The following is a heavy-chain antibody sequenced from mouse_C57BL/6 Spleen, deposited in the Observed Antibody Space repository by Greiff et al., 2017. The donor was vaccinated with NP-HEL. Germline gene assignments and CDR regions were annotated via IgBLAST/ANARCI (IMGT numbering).Heavy chain of an antibody. D-gene: IGHD1-1*01. CDR2: INPNNGGT. J-gene: IGHJ1*03. V-gene: IGHV1-26*01. CDR3: ARPYYGSQDWYFDV. CDR1: GYTFTDYY. Sequence: VQLQQSGPELVKPGALVKISCKASGYTFTDYYMNWVKQSHGKSLEWIGDINPNNGGTSYNQKFKGKATLTVDKSSSTAYMELRSLTSEDSAVYYCARPYYGSQDWYFDVWGTGTTVTVSS.